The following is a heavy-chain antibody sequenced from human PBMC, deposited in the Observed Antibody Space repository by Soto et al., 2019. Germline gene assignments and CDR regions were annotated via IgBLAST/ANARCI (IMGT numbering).Heavy chain of an antibody. CDR3: VRDRSPVHY. J-gene: IGHJ4*02. Sequence: SETLSLTCTVSGGSISSYYWSWIRQPPGRGLEWIGYISYSGSTNYNPSLKSRVTLSVDTSKNQFSLNLSSVTAADTAVYYCVRDRSPVHYWGQGTLVTVSS. CDR1: GGSISSYY. V-gene: IGHV4-59*01. CDR2: ISYSGST.